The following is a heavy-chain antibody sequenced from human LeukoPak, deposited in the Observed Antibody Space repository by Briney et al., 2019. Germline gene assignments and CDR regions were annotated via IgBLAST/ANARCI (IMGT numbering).Heavy chain of an antibody. V-gene: IGHV3-23*01. Sequence: GGSLRLSCEASGFTFSSYAMSWVRQAPGKGLEWVSAISGSGGSTYYADSVKGRFTISRDNSKNTLYLQMNSLRAEDTAVYYCAKEGTRITMVRGVRDHDYWGQGTLVTVSS. J-gene: IGHJ4*02. CDR2: ISGSGGST. CDR1: GFTFSSYA. D-gene: IGHD3-10*01. CDR3: AKEGTRITMVRGVRDHDY.